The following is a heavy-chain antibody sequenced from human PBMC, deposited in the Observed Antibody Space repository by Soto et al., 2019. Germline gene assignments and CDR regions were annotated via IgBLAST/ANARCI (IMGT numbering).Heavy chain of an antibody. CDR2: IYSGGST. CDR3: ARLLDSTSCVCYISECDYMDV. Sequence: EVQLVESGGGLVQPGGSLRLSCAASGFTVSSNYMSWVRQAPGKGLEWVSVIYSGGSTYYADSVKGRFTISRHNSKNTLYLQMNSLRAEDTAVYYCARLLDSTSCVCYISECDYMDVWGKGTTVTVSS. CDR1: GFTVSSNY. V-gene: IGHV3-53*04. D-gene: IGHD2-8*01. J-gene: IGHJ6*03.